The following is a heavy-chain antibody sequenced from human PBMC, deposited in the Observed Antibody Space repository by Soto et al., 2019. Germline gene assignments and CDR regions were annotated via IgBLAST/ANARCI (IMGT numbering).Heavy chain of an antibody. CDR1: GFAFSSYA. CDR2: ISGSGGST. Sequence: VQLVESGGGVVQPGRSLRLSCAASGFAFSSYAMSWVRQAPGKGLEWVSAISGSGGSTYYADSVKGRFTISRDNSKNTLYLQMNSLRAEDTAVYYCAKYRSAARHYYYGMDVWGQGTTVTVSS. D-gene: IGHD6-6*01. J-gene: IGHJ6*02. V-gene: IGHV3-23*04. CDR3: AKYRSAARHYYYGMDV.